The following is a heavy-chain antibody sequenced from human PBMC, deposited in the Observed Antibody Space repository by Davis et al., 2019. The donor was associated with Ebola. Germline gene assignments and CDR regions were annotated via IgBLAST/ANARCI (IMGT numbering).Heavy chain of an antibody. V-gene: IGHV3-21*01. CDR2: ISSSTSYI. CDR1: GFTFSSYS. CDR3: AKGSVTIFGVAPDYYGMDV. J-gene: IGHJ6*04. Sequence: GGSLRLSCAVSGFTFSSYSMNWVRQAPGKGLEWVSSISSSTSYIYYADSVKGRFTISRDNSKNTLYLQMNSLRAEDTAVYYCAKGSVTIFGVAPDYYGMDVWGKGTTVTVSS. D-gene: IGHD3-3*01.